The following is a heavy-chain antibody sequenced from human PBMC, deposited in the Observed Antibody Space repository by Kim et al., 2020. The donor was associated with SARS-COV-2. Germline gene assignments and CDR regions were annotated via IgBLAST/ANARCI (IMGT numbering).Heavy chain of an antibody. V-gene: IGHV3-23*01. CDR2: MSGSGGST. D-gene: IGHD3-10*01. CDR3: AAACYYGSGALDP. Sequence: GSLRLSCAASGFTFSSYAMTWVRRAPGKGLEWVSSMSGSGGSTYHADSVKGRFTISRDNSKNTLYLQMNSLRVEDTSAYFCAAACYYGSGALDPWGQRTLVTGSA. CDR1: GFTFSSYA. J-gene: IGHJ5*02.